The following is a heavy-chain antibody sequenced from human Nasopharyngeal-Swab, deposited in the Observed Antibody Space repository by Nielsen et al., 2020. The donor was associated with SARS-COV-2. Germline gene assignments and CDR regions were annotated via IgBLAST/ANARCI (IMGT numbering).Heavy chain of an antibody. CDR3: ARGSSSYYFDY. D-gene: IGHD6-6*01. Sequence: GGSLRLSCAVSGFPFSSYGMHWVRQAPGKGLEWVAVISFDGSQKYYADSVKGRFTISRDNSKNTLYLQMNSLRAEDTAVYYCARGSSSYYFDYWGQGTLVTVSS. CDR1: GFPFSSYG. CDR2: ISFDGSQK. J-gene: IGHJ4*02. V-gene: IGHV3-30*03.